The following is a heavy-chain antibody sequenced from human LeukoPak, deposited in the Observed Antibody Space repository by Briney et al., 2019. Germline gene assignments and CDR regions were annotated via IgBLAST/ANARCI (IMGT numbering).Heavy chain of an antibody. CDR1: GYTFTGYY. CDR2: INPNSGGT. Sequence: ASVKVSCKASGYTFTGYYMHWVRQAPGQGLEWVGWINPNSGGTNYAQKFRGRVTMTRDTSISTAYMELSRLRSDDTAVYYCARGYSSGWGSWFDPWGQGTLVTVSS. CDR3: ARGYSSGWGSWFDP. D-gene: IGHD6-19*01. V-gene: IGHV1-2*02. J-gene: IGHJ5*02.